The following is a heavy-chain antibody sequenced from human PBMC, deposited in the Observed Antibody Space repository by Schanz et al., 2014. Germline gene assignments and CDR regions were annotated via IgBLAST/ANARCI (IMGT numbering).Heavy chain of an antibody. Sequence: GQLVESGGGVVQPGKSLRLSCATSGFIFRSFGIHWVRQAPGKGLEWVSSISYGTSYIYYAESVKGRFTISRDNAKNSLYLQMNGLRAEDTAVYYCARVALPGYSSPRDAFDIWGQGTMVTVSS. D-gene: IGHD5-18*01. CDR3: ARVALPGYSSPRDAFDI. CDR1: GFIFRSFG. CDR2: ISYGTSYI. J-gene: IGHJ3*02. V-gene: IGHV3-21*01.